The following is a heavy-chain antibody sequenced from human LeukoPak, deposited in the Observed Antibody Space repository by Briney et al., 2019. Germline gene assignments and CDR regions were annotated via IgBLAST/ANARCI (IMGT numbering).Heavy chain of an antibody. V-gene: IGHV3-74*01. CDR2: INSDGSAT. J-gene: IGHJ4*02. CDR1: GFTFGSPW. Sequence: GGSLRLSCAASGFTFGSPWMHWVRQAPGRGLVWVSRINSDGSATAYADSVKGRFTISRDNAENTLYLQMNSLRAEDTAVYYCARGTAGYHSSYFDYWGQGTLVTVSS. D-gene: IGHD3-16*02. CDR3: ARGTAGYHSSYFDY.